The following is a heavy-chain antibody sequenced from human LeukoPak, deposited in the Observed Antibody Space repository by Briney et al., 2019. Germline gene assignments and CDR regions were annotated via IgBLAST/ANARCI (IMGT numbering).Heavy chain of an antibody. CDR1: GGTFSSYI. D-gene: IGHD4-17*01. J-gene: IGHJ4*02. V-gene: IGHV1-69*06. Sequence: RASVKVSCTSSGGTFSSYIIKWVRHPPAQGLEWMGGIIPMFGTTIYAQKFQGRVTITANKSTSTACVELSSLRSEDTAVYYCGRGYPSTLDEADYVQPYYLDYWGEGTLVTVSS. CDR2: IIPMFGTT. CDR3: GRGYPSTLDEADYVQPYYLDY.